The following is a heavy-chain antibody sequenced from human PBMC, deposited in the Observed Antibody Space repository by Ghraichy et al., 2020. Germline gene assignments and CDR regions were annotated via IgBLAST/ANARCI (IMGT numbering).Heavy chain of an antibody. CDR1: GFTFTKAW. CDR3: TTVDFWSGYYLDY. V-gene: IGHV3-15*01. J-gene: IGHJ4*02. Sequence: GESLNISCAASGFTFTKAWMSWVRQAPGKGLEWVGRIKSKTDGGTKDYAAPVKGRFTISRDDSKNTLHLQMNSLKTEDTAVYYCTTVDFWSGYYLDYWGQGTLVTVSS. D-gene: IGHD3-3*01. CDR2: IKSKTDGGTK.